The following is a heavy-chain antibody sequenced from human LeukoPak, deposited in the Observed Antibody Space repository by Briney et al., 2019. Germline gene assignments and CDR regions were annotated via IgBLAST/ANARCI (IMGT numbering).Heavy chain of an antibody. CDR2: IYHSGCT. D-gene: IGHD3-22*01. CDR1: GYSVSSGYY. CDR3: AREDYYDSSGYYLDC. V-gene: IGHV4-38-2*02. Sequence: SETLSLTCTVSGYSVSSGYYWGWIRQSPGKGLEWIGSIYHSGCTYYSPSLRSRITISVDTSKNQFSLKLSSVTAADTAVYYCAREDYYDSSGYYLDCWGQGTLVTVSS. J-gene: IGHJ4*02.